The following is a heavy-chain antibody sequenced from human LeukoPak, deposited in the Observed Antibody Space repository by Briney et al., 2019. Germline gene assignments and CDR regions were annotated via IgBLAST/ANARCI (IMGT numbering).Heavy chain of an antibody. CDR1: GYTFTGYY. D-gene: IGHD5-12*01. Sequence: ASVKVSCKASGYTFTGYYMHWVRQAPGQGLEGMGWINPNSGGTNYAQKFQGRVTMTRDTSISTAYMELSRLRSDDTAVYYCARDREAVEMATISVVDYWGQGTLVTVSS. V-gene: IGHV1-2*02. J-gene: IGHJ4*02. CDR3: ARDREAVEMATISVVDY. CDR2: INPNSGGT.